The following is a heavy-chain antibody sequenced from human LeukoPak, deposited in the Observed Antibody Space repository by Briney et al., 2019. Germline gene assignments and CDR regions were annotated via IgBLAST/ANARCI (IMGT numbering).Heavy chain of an antibody. Sequence: SQTLSLTCTVSGGSIISGDYYWSWIRQPPGKGLEWIGYIYYSGSTYYNPSLKSRATISVYTSKNQFSLKLSSVTAADTAVYYCARGYCSGGSCYSWYFDLWGRGTLVTVSS. CDR1: GGSIISGDYY. J-gene: IGHJ2*01. CDR2: IYYSGST. D-gene: IGHD2-15*01. V-gene: IGHV4-30-4*01. CDR3: ARGYCSGGSCYSWYFDL.